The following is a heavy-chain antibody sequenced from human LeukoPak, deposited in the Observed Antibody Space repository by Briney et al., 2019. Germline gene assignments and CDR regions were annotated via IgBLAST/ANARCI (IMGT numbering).Heavy chain of an antibody. V-gene: IGHV4-59*12. Sequence: SETLSLTCTVSGGSISRYYWSWIRQPPGKALEWIGYIYYSGSTNYNPSLKSRVTISVDTSKNQFSLKLSSVTAADTAVYYCARDRGSLGYCSSTSCYGVDPWGQGTLVTVSS. D-gene: IGHD2-2*01. CDR2: IYYSGST. CDR1: GGSISRYY. J-gene: IGHJ5*02. CDR3: ARDRGSLGYCSSTSCYGVDP.